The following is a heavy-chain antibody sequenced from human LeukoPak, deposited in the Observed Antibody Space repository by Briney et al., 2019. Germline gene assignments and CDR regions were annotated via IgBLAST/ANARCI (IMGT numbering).Heavy chain of an antibody. J-gene: IGHJ4*02. Sequence: GGSLRLSCVASGFTFDDYGKNWVRQAPGKGLEWVSGINWNGDSTGYAGSVKGRFTISRDNAKNSLYLQMNSLRAEDTALYYCARRPSGYSSGWFDYWGQGTLVTVSS. CDR2: INWNGDST. CDR3: ARRPSGYSSGWFDY. D-gene: IGHD6-19*01. V-gene: IGHV3-20*04. CDR1: GFTFDDYG.